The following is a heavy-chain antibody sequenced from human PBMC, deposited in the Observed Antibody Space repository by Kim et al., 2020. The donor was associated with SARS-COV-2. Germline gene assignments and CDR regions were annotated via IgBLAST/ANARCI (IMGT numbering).Heavy chain of an antibody. CDR1: GGSINHYY. V-gene: IGHV4-59*01. CDR2: VYSSGTT. CDR3: ARALNGRHFDSSGFYVFD. D-gene: IGHD3-22*01. J-gene: IGHJ4*01. Sequence: SETLSLTCNVSGGSINHYYWNWIRQTPGKGLEWIGNVYSSGTTNYTPSLKSRVTMSVDTSKNQFSLNLSSVSAADTAVYYCARALNGRHFDSSGFYVFD.